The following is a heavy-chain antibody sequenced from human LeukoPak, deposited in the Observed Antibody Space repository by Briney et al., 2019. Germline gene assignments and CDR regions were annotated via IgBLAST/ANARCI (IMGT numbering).Heavy chain of an antibody. CDR2: ISSSGNTI. CDR1: GFIFSTYE. D-gene: IGHD2-2*02. J-gene: IGHJ4*02. CDR3: ARNIRPGAYFDY. V-gene: IGHV3-48*03. Sequence: PGGSLRLSCAASGFIFSTYEMHWVRQAPGKGLEWVSYISSSGNTIYYADSVKGRFTISRDNAKNSLYLQMNSLRAEDTAVYYCARNIRPGAYFDYWGQGTLVTVSS.